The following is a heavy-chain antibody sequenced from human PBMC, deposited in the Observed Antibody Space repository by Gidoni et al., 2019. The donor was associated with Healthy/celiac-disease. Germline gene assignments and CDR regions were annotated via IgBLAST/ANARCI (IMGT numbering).Heavy chain of an antibody. V-gene: IGHV5-51*01. CDR3: ASLKYCGGDCYRYFQH. J-gene: IGHJ1*01. CDR1: GYSCTSYW. D-gene: IGHD2-21*02. CDR2: IYPGDSDT. Sequence: EVQLVQSGAEVKKPGESLKSSCKGSGYSCTSYWIGWVRQMPGKGLEWMGIIYPGDSDTRYSPSFQGQVTISADKSISTAYLQWSSLKASDTAMYYCASLKYCGGDCYRYFQHWGQGTLSPSPQ.